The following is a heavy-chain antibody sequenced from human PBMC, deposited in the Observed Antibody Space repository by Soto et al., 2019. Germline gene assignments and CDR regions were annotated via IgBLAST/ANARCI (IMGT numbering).Heavy chain of an antibody. CDR1: GGTFSSYA. D-gene: IGHD3-22*01. CDR2: INPIFGTA. J-gene: IGHJ4*02. V-gene: IGHV1-69*13. CDR3: ARGGYYYDSSGYSPFDY. Sequence: SVKVSCKASGGTFSSYAISWVRQAPGQALEWMGGINPIFGTANYAQKFQGRVTITADESTSTAYMELSSLRSEDTAVYYCARGGYYYDSSGYSPFDYWGQGTLVTVSS.